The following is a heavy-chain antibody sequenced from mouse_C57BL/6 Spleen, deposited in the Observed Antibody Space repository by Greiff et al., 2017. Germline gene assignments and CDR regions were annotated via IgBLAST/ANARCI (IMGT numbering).Heavy chain of an antibody. CDR1: GFNIKDDY. CDR3: TTGWLLRGDY. CDR2: IDPENGDT. V-gene: IGHV14-4*01. D-gene: IGHD2-3*01. Sequence: LVESGAELVRPGASVKLSCTASGFNIKDDYMHWVKQRPEQGLEWIGWIDPENGDTEYASKFQGKATITADTSSNTAYLQLSSLTSEDTAVYYCTTGWLLRGDYWGQGTTLTVSS. J-gene: IGHJ2*01.